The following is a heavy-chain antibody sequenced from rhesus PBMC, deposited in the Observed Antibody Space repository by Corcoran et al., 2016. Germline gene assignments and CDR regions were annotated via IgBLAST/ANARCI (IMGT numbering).Heavy chain of an antibody. Sequence: QVQLQESGPGLVKPSETLSLTCAVSGYSISMGNSRGCTPQPPGKGLEWIGYIGGSSGSTYYNPSLKSRVIISKDTSKNQFSLKLSSVTAADTAVYYCAGPIVDHWGQGVLVTVSS. CDR3: AGPIVDH. CDR2: IGGSSGST. CDR1: GYSISMGNS. J-gene: IGHJ4*01. V-gene: IGHV4-99*01.